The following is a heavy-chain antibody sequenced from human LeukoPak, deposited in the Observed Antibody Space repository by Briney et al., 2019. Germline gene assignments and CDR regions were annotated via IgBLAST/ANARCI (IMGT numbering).Heavy chain of an antibody. CDR2: IKQDGSEK. V-gene: IGHV3-7*01. Sequence: GGSLRLSCAASGFTFSSYWMSWDRQAPGKGLEWVANIKQDGSEKYYVDSVKGRFTISRDNAKNSLYLQMNSLRAEDTAVYYCARVPAFGVVPKLEDYWGQGTLVTVSS. CDR1: GFTFSSYW. D-gene: IGHD3-3*01. J-gene: IGHJ4*02. CDR3: ARVPAFGVVPKLEDY.